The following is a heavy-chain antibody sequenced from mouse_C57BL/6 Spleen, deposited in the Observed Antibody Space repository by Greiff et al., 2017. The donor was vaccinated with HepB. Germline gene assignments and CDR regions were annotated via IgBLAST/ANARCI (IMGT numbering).Heavy chain of an antibody. CDR1: GYTFTSSW. Sequence: QVQLQQPGAELVKPGASVKMSCKASGYTFTSSWITWVKQRPGQGLEWIGDIYPGSGSTNYNEKFKSKTTLTVDTSSSTAYMQLSSRTSEDSAVYYCASDDPLYWYFDVWGTGTTVTVSS. V-gene: IGHV1-55*01. D-gene: IGHD2-12*01. J-gene: IGHJ1*03. CDR3: ASDDPLYWYFDV. CDR2: IYPGSGST.